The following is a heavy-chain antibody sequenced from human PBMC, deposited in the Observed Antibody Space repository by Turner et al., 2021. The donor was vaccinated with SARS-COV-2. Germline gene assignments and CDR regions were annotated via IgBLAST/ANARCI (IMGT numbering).Heavy chain of an antibody. CDR3: ARDITYSNQEGYYYGMDV. V-gene: IGHV3-21*01. J-gene: IGHJ6*02. D-gene: IGHD4-4*01. CDR2: RSSSSSYN. CDR1: GFPFSSYS. Sequence: VQLVESGGGLVIPGGSLRLSCAASGFPFSSYSMNGVRQAPGKGVEWASSRSSSSSYNYEEAAGKGRFIISRDNDKTLLYLKMSRRRAEDTVVYYWARDITYSNQEGYYYGMDVWGQGTTVTVSS.